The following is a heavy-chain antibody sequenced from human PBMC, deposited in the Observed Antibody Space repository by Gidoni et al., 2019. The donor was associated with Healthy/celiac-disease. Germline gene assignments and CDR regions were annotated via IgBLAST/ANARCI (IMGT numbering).Heavy chain of an antibody. D-gene: IGHD6-13*01. CDR2: IRSKAYGGTT. Sequence: EVQLVESGGGWGKPGRSLRLSWTASGLTFGDYAMSWFRQAPGKGLGWVGFIRSKAYGGTTEYAASVKGRFTISRDDSKSIAYLQMNSLKTEDTAVYYCTRDSENSSWYIFGAFDIWGQGTMVTVSS. CDR1: GLTFGDYA. V-gene: IGHV3-49*05. J-gene: IGHJ3*02. CDR3: TRDSENSSWYIFGAFDI.